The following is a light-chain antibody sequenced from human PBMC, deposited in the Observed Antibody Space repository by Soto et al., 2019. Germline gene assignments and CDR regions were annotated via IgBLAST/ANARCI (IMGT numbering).Light chain of an antibody. CDR3: QQYGRSPRT. CDR1: QSVSSSY. CDR2: DAS. Sequence: EIVLTQSPGTLSLSPGERATLSCRASQSVSSSYLAWYQQKPGQAPRLLIYDASSRATGIPDRFSGSGSGTDCTLTISSLEPEDFAVYYCQQYGRSPRTFGQGTKVEIK. V-gene: IGKV3-20*01. J-gene: IGKJ1*01.